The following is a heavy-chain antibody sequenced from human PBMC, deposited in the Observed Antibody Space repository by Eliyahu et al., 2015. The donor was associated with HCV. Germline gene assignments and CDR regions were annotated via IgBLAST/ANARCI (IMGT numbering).Heavy chain of an antibody. CDR3: ARVLSIAPYYYGSGSSGYMDV. Sequence: LTCAVYGGSFSGYYWSWIRQPPGKGLEWIGEINHSGSTNYNPSLKSRVTISVDTSKNQFSLKLSSVTAADTAVYYCARVLSIAPYYYGSGSSGYMDVWGKGTTVTVSS. D-gene: IGHD3-10*01. J-gene: IGHJ6*03. V-gene: IGHV4-34*01. CDR1: GGSFSGYY. CDR2: INHSGST.